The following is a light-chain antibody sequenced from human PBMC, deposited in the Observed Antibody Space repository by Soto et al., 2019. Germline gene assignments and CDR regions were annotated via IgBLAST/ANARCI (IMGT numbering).Light chain of an antibody. V-gene: IGLV2-14*03. CDR3: SSFTSSSSFV. CDR1: SSDVGTFNF. CDR2: DVS. J-gene: IGLJ1*01. Sequence: QPVLTQPASVSGSPGQSITISCTGTSSDVGTFNFVSWYRHHPGKAPKLMIYDVSSRPSGVSNRFSGSKSGNTASLTISGLQAEDEADYYCSSFTSSSSFVFGTGTKVTVL.